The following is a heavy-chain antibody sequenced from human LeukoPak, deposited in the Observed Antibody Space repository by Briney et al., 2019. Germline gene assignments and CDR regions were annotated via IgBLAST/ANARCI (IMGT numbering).Heavy chain of an antibody. CDR2: SKHNSGGT. D-gene: IGHD3-10*01. V-gene: IGHV1-2*02. J-gene: IGHJ6*02. Sequence: GASVKVSCKASGYTFTGYYMHWVRLAPGQGLEWMGWSKHNSGGTNYAQKFQGRVTMTSDTYISTAYMELSRLRSDDTAVYYCARSYGSGSYYPNVWGQGTTVTGSS. CDR3: ARSYGSGSYYPNV. CDR1: GYTFTGYY.